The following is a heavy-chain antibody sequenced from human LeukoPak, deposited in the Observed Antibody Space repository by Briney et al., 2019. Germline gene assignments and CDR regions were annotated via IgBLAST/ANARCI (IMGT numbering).Heavy chain of an antibody. V-gene: IGHV3-11*01. CDR1: GFMVSDYY. CDR2: ISDGDDTI. CDR3: VRGTYYSGSGLGSWFDP. D-gene: IGHD2-21*01. J-gene: IGHJ5*02. Sequence: RGSLRLSCVASGFMVSDYYMNWIRQAPGKGLEWISHISDGDDTIDYADSVKGRFSMSRDNAKNSLYLEVSGLRAEDTAVYYCVRGTYYSGSGLGSWFDPWGQGTLVTVSS.